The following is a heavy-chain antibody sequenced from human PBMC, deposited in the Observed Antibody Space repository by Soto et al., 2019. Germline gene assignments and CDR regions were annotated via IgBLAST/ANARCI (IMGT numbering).Heavy chain of an antibody. CDR2: IYYLGNT. Sequence: QLQLQESGPGLAKPSETLSLTCTVSGGSISSSRSCWGWIRQPPGQGLEWVGSIYYLGNTYYNSSLGSRVIISVDKSKNQFSLKLTSVTAADTAVYYCAVLYPYEISGYHLNYWGQASLVTVSS. CDR1: GGSISSSRSC. V-gene: IGHV4-39*01. CDR3: AVLYPYEISGYHLNY. D-gene: IGHD3-22*01. J-gene: IGHJ4*02.